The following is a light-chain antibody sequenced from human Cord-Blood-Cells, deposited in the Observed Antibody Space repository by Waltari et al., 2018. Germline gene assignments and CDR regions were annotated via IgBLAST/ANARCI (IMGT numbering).Light chain of an antibody. Sequence: DTQMPQSPSPPSASVGDSVTITCRPSQGISNYLAWYQQKPGKVPKLRLYAASTWQSGLPSRFSCSGSGTDFTLNINSLQPEDVATYYCQKYTSAPPTCGPGTKVDIK. V-gene: IGKV1-27*01. CDR2: AAS. J-gene: IGKJ3*01. CDR3: QKYTSAPPT. CDR1: QGISNY.